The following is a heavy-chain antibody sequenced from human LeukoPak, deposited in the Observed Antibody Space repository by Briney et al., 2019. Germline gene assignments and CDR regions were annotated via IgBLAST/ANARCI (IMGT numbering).Heavy chain of an antibody. CDR1: GFTLTSYW. D-gene: IGHD3-16*02. CDR2: IKHDGSEK. CDR3: ARDRAPYDTVWGSYRYALFDY. Sequence: GGSLRLSCAASGFTLTSYWMGWVRQAPGKGLEWVASIKHDGSEKYYVDSVKGRFTISRDNAKNSLYLQMNSLGVEDTAVYYCARDRAPYDTVWGSYRYALFDYWGQGTLVTVSS. V-gene: IGHV3-7*01. J-gene: IGHJ4*02.